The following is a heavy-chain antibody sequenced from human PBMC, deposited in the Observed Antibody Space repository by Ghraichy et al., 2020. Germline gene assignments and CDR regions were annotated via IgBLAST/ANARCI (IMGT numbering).Heavy chain of an antibody. CDR3: ARVEAAGTRGLTY. J-gene: IGHJ4*02. CDR2: IIPILGIA. V-gene: IGHV1-69*02. Sequence: SVKVSCKASGGTFSSYTISWVRQAPGQGLEWMGRIIPILGIANYAQKFQGRVTITADKSTSTAYMELSSLRSEDTAVYYCARVEAAGTRGLTYWGQGTLVTVSS. CDR1: GGTFSSYT. D-gene: IGHD6-13*01.